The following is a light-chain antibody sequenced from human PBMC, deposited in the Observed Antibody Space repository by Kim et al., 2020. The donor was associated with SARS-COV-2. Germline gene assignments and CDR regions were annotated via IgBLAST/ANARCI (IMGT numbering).Light chain of an antibody. CDR2: GAS. V-gene: IGKV3-15*01. CDR1: QSLGSK. J-gene: IGKJ4*01. Sequence: EIVMTQSPATLSVSPGETATLSCRASQSLGSKLAWYQQRPGQAPRLLIYGASTRATGIPARFTGSGSETEFALTISSLQSDDFAIYYCQQYKTWRSITFGRGTKVDIK. CDR3: QQYKTWRSIT.